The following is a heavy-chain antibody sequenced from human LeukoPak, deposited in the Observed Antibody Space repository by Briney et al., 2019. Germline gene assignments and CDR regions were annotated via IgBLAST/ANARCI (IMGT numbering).Heavy chain of an antibody. CDR3: AKPLGRAVAAPMGDY. CDR2: INPSGGST. V-gene: IGHV1-46*01. D-gene: IGHD6-19*01. J-gene: IGHJ4*02. Sequence: GASVKVSCKASGYTFTSYYMHWVRQAPGQGLEWMGIINPSGGSTSYAQKFQGRVTMTRDTSTSTVYMELSSLRSEDTAVYYCAKPLGRAVAAPMGDYWGQGTLVTVSS. CDR1: GYTFTSYY.